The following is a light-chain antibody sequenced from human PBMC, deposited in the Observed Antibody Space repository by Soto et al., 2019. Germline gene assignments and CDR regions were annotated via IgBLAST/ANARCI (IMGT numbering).Light chain of an antibody. CDR2: KNT. Sequence: QSVLTQPPSASGTPGQRVTISCSGSRSNIGSSNVYWYQQLPGTAPKLLIYKNTQPPSGVPDRFSGSKSGTSASLAISGRRYEVEADYYCAAWDDSLSGAVFGGGTQLTVL. J-gene: IGLJ7*01. CDR1: RSNIGSSN. V-gene: IGLV1-47*01. CDR3: AAWDDSLSGAV.